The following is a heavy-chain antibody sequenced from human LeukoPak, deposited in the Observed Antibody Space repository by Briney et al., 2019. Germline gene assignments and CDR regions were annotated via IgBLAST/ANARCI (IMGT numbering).Heavy chain of an antibody. CDR2: INHSGST. CDR1: GGSFSGYY. D-gene: IGHD1-26*01. CDR3: ARVVGATSWYYYYMDV. Sequence: SETLSLTCAVYGGSFSGYYWSWIRQPPGKGLEWIGEINHSGSTNYNPSLKSRVTISVDTSKNQFSLKLSSVTAADTAVYYCARVVGATSWYYYYMDVWGKGTTVTISS. J-gene: IGHJ6*03. V-gene: IGHV4-34*01.